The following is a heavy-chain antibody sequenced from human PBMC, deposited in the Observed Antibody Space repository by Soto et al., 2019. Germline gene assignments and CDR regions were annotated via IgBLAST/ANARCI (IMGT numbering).Heavy chain of an antibody. CDR3: ARDSGGSYSQGEDAFDI. J-gene: IGHJ3*02. CDR1: GGSISSSNW. D-gene: IGHD1-26*01. Sequence: PSETLSLTCAVSGGSISSSNWWSWVRQPPGKGLEWIGEIYHSGSTNYNPSLKSRITISVDKSKNQLSLKLSSVTAADTAVYYFARDSGGSYSQGEDAFDIWGQGTMVTVSS. V-gene: IGHV4-4*02. CDR2: IYHSGST.